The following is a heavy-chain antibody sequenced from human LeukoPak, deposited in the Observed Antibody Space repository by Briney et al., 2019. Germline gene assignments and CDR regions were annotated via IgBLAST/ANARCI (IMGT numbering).Heavy chain of an antibody. V-gene: IGHV3-7*01. CDR3: ARDVWTGVAVSDY. CDR2: IKEDGSIQ. CDR1: GFTFNNAW. J-gene: IGHJ4*02. D-gene: IGHD6-19*01. Sequence: GGSLRLSCAASGFTFNNAWMSWVRQAPGKGLEWLANIKEDGSIQYYLDSVRGRFTISRDNAKTSVYLQLNSLRADDTAVYYCARDVWTGVAVSDYWGQGTLVTVSS.